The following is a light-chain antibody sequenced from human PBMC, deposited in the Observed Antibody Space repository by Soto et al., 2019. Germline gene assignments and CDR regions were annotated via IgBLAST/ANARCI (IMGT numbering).Light chain of an antibody. CDR1: QSISRTY. V-gene: IGKV3-20*01. J-gene: IGKJ2*01. Sequence: ETVLTQSPGTLSLSPGERATLSCRASQSISRTYLAWYQHKPGQAPRLLIYGASSRATGIPDRFSGSVSGTDFTLTISRLEPEDFAVYYCQQYGSPPLMYTFGQGTKLEI. CDR2: GAS. CDR3: QQYGSPPLMYT.